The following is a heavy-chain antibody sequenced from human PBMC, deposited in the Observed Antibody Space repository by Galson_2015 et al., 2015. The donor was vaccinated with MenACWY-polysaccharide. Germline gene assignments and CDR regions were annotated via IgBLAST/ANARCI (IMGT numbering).Heavy chain of an antibody. V-gene: IGHV4-31*02. Sequence: WNWIRQHPEKGLEWIGYIYYSGLTKANASLRSRVSVSMDTSKNQFSLRLSSVTAADTAVYYCAMSKVTSGSFGWFGPWGQGILVTVSS. CDR2: IYYSGLT. D-gene: IGHD3-10*01. J-gene: IGHJ5*02. CDR3: AMSKVTSGSFGWFGP.